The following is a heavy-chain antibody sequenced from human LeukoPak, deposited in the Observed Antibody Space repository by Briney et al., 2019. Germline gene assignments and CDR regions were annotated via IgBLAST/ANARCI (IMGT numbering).Heavy chain of an antibody. J-gene: IGHJ3*02. V-gene: IGHV4-34*01. CDR3: ARHPSPNWKTAFDI. CDR2: INHSGST. Sequence: SETLSLTCAVYGGSFSGYYWSWIRQPPGKGLEWIGEINHSGSTNYNPSLKSRVTISVDTSKNQFSLKLSSVTAADTAVYYCARHPSPNWKTAFDIWGQGTMVTVSS. D-gene: IGHD1-1*01. CDR1: GGSFSGYY.